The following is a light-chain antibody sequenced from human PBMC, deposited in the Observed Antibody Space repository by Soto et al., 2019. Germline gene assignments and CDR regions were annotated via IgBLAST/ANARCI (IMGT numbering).Light chain of an antibody. CDR3: QQLNSYQIT. V-gene: IGKV1-9*01. J-gene: IGKJ5*01. Sequence: DIQLTQSPSFLSASVGDRVTITCRASQGISSYLAWYQQKPGKAPKRLIYVASTLQSGVPSRFRGSGSGTEFTLTISSRQSVDFATYYFQQLNSYQITFGQGTRLEIK. CDR2: VAS. CDR1: QGISSY.